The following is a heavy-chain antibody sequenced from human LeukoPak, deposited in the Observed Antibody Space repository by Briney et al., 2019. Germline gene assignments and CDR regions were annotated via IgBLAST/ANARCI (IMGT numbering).Heavy chain of an antibody. CDR1: GGSISSGGYS. Sequence: PSETLSLTCAVSGGSISSGGYSWSWIRQPPGKGLEWIGYIYHSGSTYYNPSLKSRVTISVDRSKNQFSLKLSSVTAADTAVYYCAVPAAHDAFDIWGQGTMVTVSS. V-gene: IGHV4-30-2*01. CDR2: IYHSGST. D-gene: IGHD2-2*01. J-gene: IGHJ3*02. CDR3: AVPAAHDAFDI.